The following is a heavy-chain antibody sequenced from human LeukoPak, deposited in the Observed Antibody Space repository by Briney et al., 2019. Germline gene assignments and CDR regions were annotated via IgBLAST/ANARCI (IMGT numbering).Heavy chain of an antibody. CDR2: IYHSGST. J-gene: IGHJ4*02. D-gene: IGHD3-22*01. CDR3: ARGDYDSSGYSTHRYYFDY. V-gene: IGHV4-30-2*01. CDR1: GGSISSGGYS. Sequence: SETLSLTCAVSGGSISSGGYSWSWLRQPPGKGLEWIVYIYHSGSTYYNPSLKSRVTISVDRSKNQFSLKLSSVTAADTAVYYCARGDYDSSGYSTHRYYFDYWGQGTLVTVSS.